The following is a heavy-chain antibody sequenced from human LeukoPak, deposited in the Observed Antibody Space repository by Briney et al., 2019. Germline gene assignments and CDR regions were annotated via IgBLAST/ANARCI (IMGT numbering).Heavy chain of an antibody. D-gene: IGHD3-10*01. CDR1: GDSISSGAYS. Sequence: SETLSLTCVVYGDSISSGAYSWSWIRQPPGKGLEWIGYIFHTGSTFYNPSLKSRVTISVDNSKNQLSLRLNSVTAADTAVYYCARELWFANAPGSWLDPWGQGTLVTVSS. CDR3: ARELWFANAPGSWLDP. J-gene: IGHJ5*02. CDR2: IFHTGST. V-gene: IGHV4-30-2*01.